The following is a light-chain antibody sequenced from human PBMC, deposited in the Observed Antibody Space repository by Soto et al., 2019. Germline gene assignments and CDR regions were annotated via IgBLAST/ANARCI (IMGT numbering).Light chain of an antibody. CDR2: GAS. CDR3: QQYGTSPPMYT. Sequence: EIVLTQSPGTLSLSPGERATLSCRASQSANSNYLAWYQQKPGQAPRLLIYGASTRATVIPDRFSASGSGTDFTLTISRLEPEDFAVYYCQQYGTSPPMYTFGQGTKLEIK. V-gene: IGKV3-20*01. CDR1: QSANSNY. J-gene: IGKJ2*01.